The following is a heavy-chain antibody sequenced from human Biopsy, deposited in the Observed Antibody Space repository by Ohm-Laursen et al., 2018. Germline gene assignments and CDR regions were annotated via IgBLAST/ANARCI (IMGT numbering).Heavy chain of an antibody. D-gene: IGHD6-19*01. V-gene: IGHV4-4*07. J-gene: IGHJ2*01. CDR2: ISSSGGS. CDR1: GGSTNDYF. CDR3: ARTPGKAVAGRFLDL. Sequence: SDTLSLTCSVSGGSTNDYFWSWIRQPAGETLEWIGRISSSGGSSYNPSLKSRISMSMDTSNNQFSLTLTSVTAADTAVYYCARTPGKAVAGRFLDLWGRGTLVTVSS.